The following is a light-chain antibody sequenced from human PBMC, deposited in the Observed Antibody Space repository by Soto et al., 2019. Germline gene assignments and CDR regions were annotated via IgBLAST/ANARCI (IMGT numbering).Light chain of an antibody. CDR1: QDIRIS. V-gene: IGKV3-15*01. Sequence: VMTQSPATLSVSRGQRLPLSCRASQDIRISLAWSQQKPGQAPRPLIHGASTRATGGPGRFSGSGSGTDFTLTISSLQAEDVAVYYCQQYYSTPQTFGQGTKV. CDR2: GAS. J-gene: IGKJ1*01. CDR3: QQYYSTPQT.